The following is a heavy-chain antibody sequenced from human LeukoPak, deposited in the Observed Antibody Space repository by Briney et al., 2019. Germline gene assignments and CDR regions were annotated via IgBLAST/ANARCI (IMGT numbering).Heavy chain of an antibody. D-gene: IGHD3-10*01. Sequence: GASVKVSCKASGYTFTGYYMHWVRQAPGQGLEWMGRINPNSGGTNYAQKFRGRVTMTRDTSISTAYMELSRLRSEDTAVYYCARSLWFGELFHSLYYFDYWGQGTLVTVSS. V-gene: IGHV1-2*06. J-gene: IGHJ4*02. CDR2: INPNSGGT. CDR1: GYTFTGYY. CDR3: ARSLWFGELFHSLYYFDY.